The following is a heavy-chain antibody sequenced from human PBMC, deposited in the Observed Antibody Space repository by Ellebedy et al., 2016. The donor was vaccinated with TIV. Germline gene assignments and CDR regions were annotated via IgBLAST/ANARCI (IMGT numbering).Heavy chain of an antibody. J-gene: IGHJ4*02. D-gene: IGHD6-13*01. Sequence: GESLKISCAASAFVYGGFCMTWVRQAPGKGLEWVSSIDSSGGYTHYADSVKGRFTISRDNSKRTLYLQMNSLRADDTAIYYSAKLSGVLSWYADYWGLGARVTVSS. CDR2: IDSSGGYT. CDR3: AKLSGVLSWYADY. CDR1: AFVYGGFC. V-gene: IGHV3-23*01.